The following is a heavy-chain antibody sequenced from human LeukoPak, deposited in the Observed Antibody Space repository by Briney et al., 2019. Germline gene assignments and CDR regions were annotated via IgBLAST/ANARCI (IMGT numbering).Heavy chain of an antibody. CDR1: GFTFSSYW. D-gene: IGHD3-22*01. V-gene: IGHV3-7*05. Sequence: PGGSLRLSCAASGFTFSSYWMSWVRQAPGKGLEWVANIKQDGSEKYYVDSVKGRFTISRDNAKNSLYLQMNSLRAKDTAVYYCAREELPYYYDSSGYYYDYWGQGTLVTVSS. CDR3: AREELPYYYDSSGYYYDY. CDR2: IKQDGSEK. J-gene: IGHJ4*02.